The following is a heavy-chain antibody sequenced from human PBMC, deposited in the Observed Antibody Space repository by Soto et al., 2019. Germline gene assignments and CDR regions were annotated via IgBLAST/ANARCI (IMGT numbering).Heavy chain of an antibody. D-gene: IGHD5-12*01. V-gene: IGHV4-39*01. CDR3: VRHAQWIIRAY. CDR2: IIYRGVI. Sequence: SETLSLTCNVSGPAILSYTYWGWLRQPPGRGLEWIGRIIYRGVIMYNPSLLSRLTLFVDTSKNQFSLKLSSVTAADTAVYYCVRHAQWIIRAYWGQG. CDR1: GPAILSYTY. J-gene: IGHJ4*02.